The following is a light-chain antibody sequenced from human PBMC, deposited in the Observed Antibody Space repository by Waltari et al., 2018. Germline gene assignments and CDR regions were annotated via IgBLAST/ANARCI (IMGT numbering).Light chain of an antibody. CDR2: DAS. CDR1: QSVSSY. Sequence: EIVFTQSPATLSLSPGERAPLSCRASQSVSSYLAWYQQKPSQAPRLLIYDASNRATGIPARFSGSGSGTDFTLTISSLEPEDFAVYYCQQRSNWPLTFGGGTKVEIK. J-gene: IGKJ4*01. CDR3: QQRSNWPLT. V-gene: IGKV3-11*01.